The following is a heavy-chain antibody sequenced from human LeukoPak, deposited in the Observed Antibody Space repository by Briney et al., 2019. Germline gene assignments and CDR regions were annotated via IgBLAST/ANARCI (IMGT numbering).Heavy chain of an antibody. J-gene: IGHJ6*02. CDR2: INTNTGNP. D-gene: IGHD2-15*01. CDR1: GYTFTSYA. V-gene: IGHV7-4-1*02. CDR3: ARDVVVVAATNYYYYGMDV. Sequence: EASVKVSCKASGYTFTSYAMNWVRQAPGQGLEWMGWINTNTGNPTYAQGFTGRFVFSLDTSVSTAYLQISSLKAEDTAVYYCARDVVVVAATNYYYYGMDVWGQGTTVTVSS.